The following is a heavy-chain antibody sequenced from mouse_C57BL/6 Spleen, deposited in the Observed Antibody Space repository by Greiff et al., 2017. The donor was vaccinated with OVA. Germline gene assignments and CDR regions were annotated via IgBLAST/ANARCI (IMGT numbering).Heavy chain of an antibody. V-gene: IGHV1-82*01. CDR1: GYAFSSSW. Sequence: QVQLQQSGPELVKPGASVKISCKASGYAFSSSWMNWVKQRPGKGLEWIGRIYPGDGDTNYNGKFKGKATLTADKSSSTAYMQLSSLTSEDSAVYFCARRSYEYGAMDYWGQGTSVTVSS. CDR3: ARRSYEYGAMDY. J-gene: IGHJ4*01. D-gene: IGHD2-4*01. CDR2: IYPGDGDT.